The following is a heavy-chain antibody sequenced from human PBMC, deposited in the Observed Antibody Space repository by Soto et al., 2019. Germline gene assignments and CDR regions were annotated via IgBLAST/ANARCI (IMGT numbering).Heavy chain of an antibody. CDR1: GFAVSSKY. Sequence: EVQLVESGGGLIQPGGSLRLSCAASGFAVSSKYMTWVRQDPGKGLEWVSVSYGGGTTYYADSVKGRFTISRDTSKNTLYLQMNSLRAEDTAVYYCVQTTGWPGFDFWGQGTLVTVSS. CDR3: VQTTGWPGFDF. J-gene: IGHJ4*02. D-gene: IGHD6-19*01. V-gene: IGHV3-53*01. CDR2: SYGGGTT.